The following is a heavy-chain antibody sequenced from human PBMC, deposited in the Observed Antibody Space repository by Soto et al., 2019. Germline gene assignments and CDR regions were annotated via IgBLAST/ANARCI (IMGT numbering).Heavy chain of an antibody. V-gene: IGHV3-30-3*01. CDR2: ISYDGSNK. CDR1: GFTFSSYA. D-gene: IGHD4-4*01. J-gene: IGHJ2*01. Sequence: QVQLVESGGGVVQPGRSLRLSCAASGFTFSSYAMHWVRQAPGKGLEWVAVISYDGSNKYYADSVKGRFTIHRDNSKNTLYLQMNSLRAKDTAVYYCARPLWRDDYNWGYFDLWGRGTLVTVSS. CDR3: ARPLWRDDYNWGYFDL.